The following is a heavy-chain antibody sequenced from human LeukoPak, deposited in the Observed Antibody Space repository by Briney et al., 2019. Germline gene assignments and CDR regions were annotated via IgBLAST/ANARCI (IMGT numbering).Heavy chain of an antibody. CDR3: ARGESTFGAFDI. Sequence: PGGSLRLSCAASGFTFSSFGMHWVRQAPGKGLEWVAVIWYDGSHKYYADSVKGRFTISRDNSKNTLYLQMNSLKAEDTAVYYCARGESTFGAFDIWGQGTMVTVSS. CDR2: IWYDGSHK. V-gene: IGHV3-33*01. D-gene: IGHD3-16*01. J-gene: IGHJ3*02. CDR1: GFTFSSFG.